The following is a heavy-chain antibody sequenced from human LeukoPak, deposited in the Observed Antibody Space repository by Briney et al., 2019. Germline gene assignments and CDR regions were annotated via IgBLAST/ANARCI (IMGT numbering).Heavy chain of an antibody. J-gene: IGHJ5*02. CDR1: GGSINSYY. V-gene: IGHV4-59*08. D-gene: IGHD3-10*01. CDR2: IYYSGST. Sequence: SETLSLTCTVSGGSINSYYWSWIRQPPGKGLEWIGYIYYSGSTNYNPSLTSRVTISVDTSKNQFSLRLTSVTAADTAVYFCARHGIWFGDTNRWFDPWGQGTLVTVSS. CDR3: ARHGIWFGDTNRWFDP.